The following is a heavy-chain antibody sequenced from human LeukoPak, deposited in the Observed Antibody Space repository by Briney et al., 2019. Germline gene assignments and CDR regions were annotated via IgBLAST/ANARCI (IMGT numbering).Heavy chain of an antibody. J-gene: IGHJ4*02. Sequence: SQTLSLTCAISGYSVSSKSAWNWIRQSPSRGLEWLGRTHYRSKWNNNYAVSVKSRITINPDTSKNQFSLQLYSVTAEDTAVYYCARGDQSFDYWGQGTLVTVSS. CDR1: GYSVSSKSA. CDR2: THYRSKWNN. CDR3: ARGDQSFDY. V-gene: IGHV6-1*01. D-gene: IGHD5-24*01.